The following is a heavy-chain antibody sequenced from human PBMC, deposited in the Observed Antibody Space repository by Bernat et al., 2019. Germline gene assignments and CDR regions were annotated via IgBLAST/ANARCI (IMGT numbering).Heavy chain of an antibody. Sequence: EVQLVQSGAEVKKPGESLKISCKGSGYSFTSYWIGWVRQMPGKGLEWMGIIYPGDSDTRYSPSFQGKVTISADKSISTAYLQWSSLKAADTAMYYCARPPGPTLHPGGHSVIYWYFDLWGRGTLVTVSS. D-gene: IGHD3-16*02. CDR1: GYSFTSYW. J-gene: IGHJ2*01. CDR2: IYPGDSDT. CDR3: ARPPGPTLHPGGHSVIYWYFDL. V-gene: IGHV5-51*01.